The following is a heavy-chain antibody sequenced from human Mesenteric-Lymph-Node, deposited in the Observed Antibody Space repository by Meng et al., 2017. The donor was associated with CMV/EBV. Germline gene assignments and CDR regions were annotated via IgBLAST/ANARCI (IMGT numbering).Heavy chain of an antibody. Sequence: GGSLRLSCAASGFTFSSYSMNWVRQAPGKGLEWVSSISSSSSYIYYADSVKGRFTISRDNAKNSLYLQMNSLRAEDTAVYYCAREALYDFWSGYEYWGQGTLVTVSS. V-gene: IGHV3-21*01. D-gene: IGHD3-3*01. CDR1: GFTFSSYS. CDR2: ISSSSSYI. CDR3: AREALYDFWSGYEY. J-gene: IGHJ4*02.